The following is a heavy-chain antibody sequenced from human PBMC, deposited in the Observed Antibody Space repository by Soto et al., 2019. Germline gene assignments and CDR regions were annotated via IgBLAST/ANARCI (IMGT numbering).Heavy chain of an antibody. D-gene: IGHD2-15*01. J-gene: IGHJ6*02. CDR3: ASLIDIIVVIAANHGVDV. V-gene: IGHV5-51*01. CDR1: GYTFTNYW. CDR2: IFPGDSDT. Sequence: GESLKIYCNSSGYTFTNYWIWWVRQMPWEGLEWMGIIFPGDSDTRYNPSFHDQVTISADKSISTAYLQWSSLKASDTAMYYCASLIDIIVVIAANHGVDVWGQGTSVIVSS.